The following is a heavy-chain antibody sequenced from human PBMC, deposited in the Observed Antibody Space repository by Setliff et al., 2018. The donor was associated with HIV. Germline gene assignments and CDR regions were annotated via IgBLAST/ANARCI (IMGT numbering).Heavy chain of an antibody. CDR2: INHSGRT. D-gene: IGHD6-13*01. CDR3: RFTGREGAAAGEDLPYVEDVVEDV. V-gene: IGHV4-34*01. J-gene: IGHJ6*04. Sequence: ASETLSLTCAVYGGSFSGYYWSWNRQPPGKGLEWIGEINHSGRTNYNPSLKSRVTISVDTSKNLFSLKLSSVTAADTAVYYWRFTGREGAAAGEDLPYVEDVVEDVWGKGTTVTVSS. CDR1: GGSFSGYY.